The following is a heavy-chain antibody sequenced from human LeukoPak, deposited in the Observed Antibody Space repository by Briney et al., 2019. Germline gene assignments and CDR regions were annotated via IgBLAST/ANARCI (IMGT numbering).Heavy chain of an antibody. CDR3: ARAPATLQFAYYYYYMDV. Sequence: SETLSLTCTVSGGCIRSYYLSWLRQPPGKGLEGVRYVYYSGTTNYNPSLKSRVTISVDTSKNEFSLKLTAVTAADTAVYYCARAPATLQFAYYYYYMDVWGKGTTVTVSS. CDR1: GGCIRSYY. J-gene: IGHJ6*03. V-gene: IGHV4-59*01. D-gene: IGHD4-11*01. CDR2: VYYSGTT.